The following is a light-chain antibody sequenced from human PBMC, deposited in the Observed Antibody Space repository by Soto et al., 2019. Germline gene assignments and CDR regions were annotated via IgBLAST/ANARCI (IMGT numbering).Light chain of an antibody. V-gene: IGKV3D-20*02. CDR1: QSVSNNY. Sequence: EIVLRQSPGTLSLSPGERATLSCRASQSVSNNYLAWYQQKPGQAPRLLIYGASTRATGIPARFSGSGSGTEFTLTISSLEPEDFAVYYCQQRSNWLTVGGGTKVDIK. J-gene: IGKJ4*01. CDR2: GAS. CDR3: QQRSNWLT.